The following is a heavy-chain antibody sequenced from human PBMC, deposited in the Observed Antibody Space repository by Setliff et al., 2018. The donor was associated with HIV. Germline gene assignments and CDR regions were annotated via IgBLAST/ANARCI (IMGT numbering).Heavy chain of an antibody. CDR3: ARSPLYSGYERYYFDY. D-gene: IGHD5-12*01. CDR1: GGSISSGDYY. J-gene: IGHJ4*02. CDR2: IHTSGNT. Sequence: SETLSLTCTVSGGSISSGDYYWTWIRQPAGKGLQWIGRIHTSGNTNYNPSLKSRVTISVDTSKSQFSLKLSSLTAADTAVYYCARSPLYSGYERYYFDYWGQGTLVTVSS. V-gene: IGHV4-61*02.